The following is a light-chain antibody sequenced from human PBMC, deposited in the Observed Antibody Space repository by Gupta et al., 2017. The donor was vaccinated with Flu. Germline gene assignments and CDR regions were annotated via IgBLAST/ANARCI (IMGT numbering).Light chain of an antibody. CDR3: SSYRSTYYL. CDR2: EVT. J-gene: IGLJ3*02. CDR1: SGDVGNYNL. V-gene: IGLV2-14*02. Sequence: QSITISCTGSSGDVGNYNLVSWYQQHPGKAPKVMIYEVTKRPSGVSNRFSGSKSGNTASLTISGLQAEDEADYYCSSYRSTYYLFGGGTKLTVL.